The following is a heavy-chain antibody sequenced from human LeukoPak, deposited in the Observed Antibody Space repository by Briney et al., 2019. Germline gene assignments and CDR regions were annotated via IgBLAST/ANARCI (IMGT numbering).Heavy chain of an antibody. D-gene: IGHD2-15*01. V-gene: IGHV1-2*02. CDR1: GYTFNVYY. CDR2: INPNSGGT. J-gene: IGHJ4*02. CDR3: TRDGRGGGLD. Sequence: GASVKVSCKASGYTFNVYYIHWVRQAPGQGLEWMGWINPNSGGTNYAQKFQGRVTMTRDTSSSTAYVELSRLTSDDTAVYYCTRDGRGGGLDWGQGTLVTVSS.